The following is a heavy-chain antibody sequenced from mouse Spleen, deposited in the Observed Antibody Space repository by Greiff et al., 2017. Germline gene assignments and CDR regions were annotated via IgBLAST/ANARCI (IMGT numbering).Heavy chain of an antibody. CDR2: ISSGSSTI. J-gene: IGHJ3*01. CDR3: ARRENYDYDAGFAY. V-gene: IGHV5-17*01. D-gene: IGHD2-4*01. CDR1: GFTFSDYG. Sequence: EVQLVESGGGLVKPGGSLKLSCAASGFTFSDYGMHWVRQAPEKGLEWVAYISSGSSTIYYADTVKGRFTISRDNAKNTLFLQMTSLRSEDTAMYYCARRENYDYDAGFAYWGQGTLVTVSA.